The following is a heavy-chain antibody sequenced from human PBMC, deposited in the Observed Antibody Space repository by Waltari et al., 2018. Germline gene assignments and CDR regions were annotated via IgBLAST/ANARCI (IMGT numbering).Heavy chain of an antibody. D-gene: IGHD1-1*01. CDR3: ARAITGMEYFPF. CDR1: GGSFSTSA. J-gene: IGHJ1*01. CDR2: ITPVFNTP. V-gene: IGHV1-69*01. Sequence: QVQVVQSGAEVKRPGSSVKVSCKASGGSFSTSAVSWVRQAPGHGLEWMGGITPVFNTPTYARNRQDRVSITADDSTETVYMELRSLTSDDTALYYCARAITGMEYFPFWGQGTLVVVSS.